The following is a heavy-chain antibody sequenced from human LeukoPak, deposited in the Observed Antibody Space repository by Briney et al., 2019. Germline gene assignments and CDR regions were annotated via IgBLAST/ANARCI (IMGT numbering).Heavy chain of an antibody. CDR2: IYHSGST. Sequence: SETLSLTCTVSGYSISSGYYWGWIRQPPGKGLEWIGSIYHSGSTYYNPSLKSRVTISVDTSKNQFSLKLSSVTAADTAVYYRARDRKGYYDSSAPSWFDPWGQGTLVTVSS. D-gene: IGHD3-22*01. CDR1: GYSISSGYY. CDR3: ARDRKGYYDSSAPSWFDP. J-gene: IGHJ5*02. V-gene: IGHV4-38-2*02.